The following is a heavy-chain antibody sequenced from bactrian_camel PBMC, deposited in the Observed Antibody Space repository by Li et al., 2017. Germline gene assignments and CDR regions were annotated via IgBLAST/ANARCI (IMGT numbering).Heavy chain of an antibody. CDR1: GYMYVSSC. D-gene: IGHD4*01. Sequence: DVQLVESGGGPVQAGGTLRLSCAASGYMYVSSCLAWFRQAPGKEREGVAAICGDGRTSYADSVKGRFTISKDNAKNSLYLQMDSLEPGDTAMYYCAAYPNLPCIAAMTPDYKYWGQGTQVTVS. V-gene: IGHV3S67*01. CDR2: ICGDGRT. J-gene: IGHJ4*01. CDR3: AAYPNLPCIAAMTPDYKY.